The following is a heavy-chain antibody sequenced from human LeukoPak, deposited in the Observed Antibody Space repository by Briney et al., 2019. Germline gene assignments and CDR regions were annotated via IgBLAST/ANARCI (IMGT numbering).Heavy chain of an antibody. J-gene: IGHJ4*02. CDR1: GFTFSNNA. Sequence: PGGSLRLSCAASGFTFSNNAMSWVRQAPGKGLEWVSATSTSGGSAYYADSVKGRFTISRDNSKNTLYLQMDSLRADDTAVYYCARYSGSYYYPPAGDLWGRGTLVTVSS. V-gene: IGHV3-23*01. D-gene: IGHD1-26*01. CDR3: ARYSGSYYYPPAGDL. CDR2: TSTSGGSA.